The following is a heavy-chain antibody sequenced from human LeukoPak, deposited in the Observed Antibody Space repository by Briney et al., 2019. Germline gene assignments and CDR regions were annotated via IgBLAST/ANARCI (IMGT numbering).Heavy chain of an antibody. CDR2: ISSTSDYI. Sequence: GGSLRLSCAASGYTFSHDSVNWVRQAPGKGLEWVSSISSTSDYIYYADSVKGRFTISRDNTKSSLYLQMNSLRAEDTAVYYCVSGNDPDSTWENYRLDAFDIWGQGTTVIVSS. J-gene: IGHJ3*02. V-gene: IGHV3-21*01. D-gene: IGHD3-16*02. CDR3: VSGNDPDSTWENYRLDAFDI. CDR1: GYTFSHDS.